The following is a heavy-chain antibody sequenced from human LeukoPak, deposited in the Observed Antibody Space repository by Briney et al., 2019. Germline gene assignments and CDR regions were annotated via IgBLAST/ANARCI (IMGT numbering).Heavy chain of an antibody. CDR1: GYTFTSYY. Sequence: ASVKVSCKASGYTFTSYYMHWVRQAPGQGLEWMGIINPSGGSTSYAQKFQGRVTMTRNTSISTAYMELSSLRSEDTAVYYCARGRITMVRGVIPNWFDPWGQGTLVTVSS. D-gene: IGHD3-10*01. CDR3: ARGRITMVRGVIPNWFDP. CDR2: INPSGGST. V-gene: IGHV1-46*01. J-gene: IGHJ5*02.